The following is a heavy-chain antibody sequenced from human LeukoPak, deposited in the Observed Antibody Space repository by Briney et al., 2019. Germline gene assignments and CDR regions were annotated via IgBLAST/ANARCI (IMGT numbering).Heavy chain of an antibody. CDR1: GGSISSGSYY. CDR3: ARVSRQLLTCLDF. V-gene: IGHV4-61*02. J-gene: IGHJ4*02. D-gene: IGHD2-21*01. CDR2: IYDSGST. Sequence: SETLSLTCTVCGGSISSGSYYGSWIRQPAGKGLEWMGRIYDSGSTNYNPSLKSRVTISVDTSKNQLSLKLNSVTAADTAVYFCARVSRQLLTCLDFWGQGIVVTVSS.